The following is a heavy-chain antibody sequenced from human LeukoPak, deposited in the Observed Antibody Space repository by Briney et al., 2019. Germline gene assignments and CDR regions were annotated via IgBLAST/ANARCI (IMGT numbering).Heavy chain of an antibody. CDR1: GYTFTSYY. CDR3: ASPYGDYPPPRAYYYYYYGMDV. D-gene: IGHD4-17*01. J-gene: IGHJ6*02. CDR2: INPSGGST. Sequence: GASVKVSCRASGYTFTSYYMHWVRQAPGQGLEWMGIINPSGGSTSYAQKLQGRVTMTRGTSTSTAYMELSSLRSEDTAVYYCASPYGDYPPPRAYYYYYYGMDVWGQGTTVTVSS. V-gene: IGHV1-46*01.